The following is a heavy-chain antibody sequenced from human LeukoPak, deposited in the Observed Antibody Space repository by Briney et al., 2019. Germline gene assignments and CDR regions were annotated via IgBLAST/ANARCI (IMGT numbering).Heavy chain of an antibody. CDR2: IYYSGST. J-gene: IGHJ4*02. Sequence: SETLSLTCTVSGGSISSSSYYWGWTRQPPGKGLEWLGRIYYSGSTYYNPSLKSRVTIPVDQHKNHSSPKPSSVTAADTAVYYCARLRGYSYGHGDYWGQGTLVTVSS. CDR3: ARLRGYSYGHGDY. D-gene: IGHD5-18*01. CDR1: GGSISSSSYY. V-gene: IGHV4-39*01.